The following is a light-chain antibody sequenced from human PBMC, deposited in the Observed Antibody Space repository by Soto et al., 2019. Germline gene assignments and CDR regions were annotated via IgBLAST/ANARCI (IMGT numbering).Light chain of an antibody. CDR1: TGAVTSDHY. CDR3: LLSYSGTRV. V-gene: IGLV7-46*01. J-gene: IGLJ1*01. CDR2: DAS. Sequence: QAVVTQEPSLTVSPGGTITLTCGSSTGAVTSDHYPYWFQQKPGQAPRTLIYDASNKHSWTPARFSGSLLGGKAALTLSGAQPEDEAEYYCLLSYSGTRVFGTGTKLTVL.